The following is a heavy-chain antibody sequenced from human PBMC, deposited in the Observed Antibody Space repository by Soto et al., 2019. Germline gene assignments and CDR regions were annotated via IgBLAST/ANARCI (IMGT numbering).Heavy chain of an antibody. CDR3: ARAESQQQRDY. CDR1: GDSISSSKW. Sequence: QVQLQESAPGLVKHSGTLSLTCAVSGDSISSSKWWSWVRHPPGKGLEWIGESYHSGSTNYNPSLTRRVNISGATSKPQFSQKLTSLADAATAVYYWARAESQQQRDYWGQGPLVTVSS. J-gene: IGHJ4*02. V-gene: IGHV4-4*02. D-gene: IGHD6-13*01. CDR2: SYHSGST.